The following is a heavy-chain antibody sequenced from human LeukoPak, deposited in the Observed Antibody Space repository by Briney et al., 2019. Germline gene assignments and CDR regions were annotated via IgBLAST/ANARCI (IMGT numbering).Heavy chain of an antibody. CDR1: GGSISSSSYY. D-gene: IGHD2-15*01. CDR2: IYYSGST. V-gene: IGHV4-39*01. J-gene: IGHJ4*02. Sequence: SETLSLTCTVSGGSISSSSYYWGWIRQPPGKGLEWIGSIYYSGSTYYNPSLKSRVTISVDTSKNQFSLKLSSVTAADTAVYYCARHGQGLGYCSGGSCYSDYWGQGTLVTVSS. CDR3: ARHGQGLGYCSGGSCYSDY.